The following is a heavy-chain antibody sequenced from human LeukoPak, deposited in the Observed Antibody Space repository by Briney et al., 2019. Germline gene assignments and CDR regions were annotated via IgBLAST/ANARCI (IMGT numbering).Heavy chain of an antibody. Sequence: ASVKVSCKASGYTFTGYYMHWVRQAPGQGLEWMGWINPNSGGTNYAQKFQGRVTMTRDTSISTAYMELSRLRSDDTAVYYCARVSVARLGTTGTTSGRRFDYWGQGTLVTVSS. CDR1: GYTFTGYY. CDR3: ARVSVARLGTTGTTSGRRFDY. V-gene: IGHV1-2*02. D-gene: IGHD1-1*01. CDR2: INPNSGGT. J-gene: IGHJ4*02.